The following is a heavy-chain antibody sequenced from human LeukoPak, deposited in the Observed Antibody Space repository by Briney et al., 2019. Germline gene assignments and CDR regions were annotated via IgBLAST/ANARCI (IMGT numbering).Heavy chain of an antibody. CDR3: ARHTRDFWSGYYQYYFDY. J-gene: IGHJ4*02. Sequence: PSETLSLTCTVSGGSISSYYWSWIRQPPGKGLEWIGYIYYSGSTNYNPSLKSRATISVDTSKNQFSLKLSSVTAADTAVYYCARHTRDFWSGYYQYYFDYWGQGTLVTVSS. CDR1: GGSISSYY. D-gene: IGHD3-3*01. CDR2: IYYSGST. V-gene: IGHV4-59*08.